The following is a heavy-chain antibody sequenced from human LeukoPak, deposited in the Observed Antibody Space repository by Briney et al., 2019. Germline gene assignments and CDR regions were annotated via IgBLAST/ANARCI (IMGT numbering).Heavy chain of an antibody. CDR1: GGSISSGDYY. J-gene: IGHJ4*02. D-gene: IGHD7-27*01. CDR3: ARGAVYDGWGSYYFDY. V-gene: IGHV4-30-4*08. Sequence: PSQTLSLTCTVSGGSISSGDYYWSWIRQHPGKGLEWIGYIYYSGSTYYNPSLKSRVTISVDTSKNQFSLKLSSVTAADTAVYYCARGAVYDGWGSYYFDYWGQGTLVTVSS. CDR2: IYYSGST.